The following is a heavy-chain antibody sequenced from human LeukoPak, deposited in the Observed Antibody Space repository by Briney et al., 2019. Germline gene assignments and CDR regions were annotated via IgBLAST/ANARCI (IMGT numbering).Heavy chain of an antibody. Sequence: SVKLSCKASGGTFSSYAISWVRQAPGQGLEWMGGIIPIFGTANYAQKYQGRVTITADESTSTAYMELSSLRSEDTAVYDCSGMGDGMDVWGKGTTVTVSS. J-gene: IGHJ6*04. CDR2: IIPIFGTA. CDR1: GGTFSSYA. V-gene: IGHV1-69*13. D-gene: IGHD3-16*01. CDR3: SGMGDGMDV.